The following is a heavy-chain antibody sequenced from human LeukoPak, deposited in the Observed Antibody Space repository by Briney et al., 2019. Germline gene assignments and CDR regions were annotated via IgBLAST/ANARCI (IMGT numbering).Heavy chain of an antibody. D-gene: IGHD1-1*01. CDR3: ARPVGSDAFDI. Sequence: SETLSLTCTVSGGSISSSSYYWGWIRHPPGKGLEWIGSIYYSGSTYYNPSLKSRVTISVDTSKNQFSLKLSSVTAADTAVYYCARPVGSDAFDIWGQGTMVTVSS. J-gene: IGHJ3*02. V-gene: IGHV4-39*01. CDR2: IYYSGST. CDR1: GGSISSSSYY.